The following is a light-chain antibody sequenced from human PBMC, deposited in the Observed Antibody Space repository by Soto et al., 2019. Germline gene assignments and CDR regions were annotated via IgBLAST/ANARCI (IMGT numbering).Light chain of an antibody. CDR2: GAS. CDR1: QSVGSN. CDR3: QQYTNWPYT. V-gene: IGKV3-15*01. Sequence: IVMTQSPATLSVSLGERASLSCRASQSVGSNLAWYQQTAGQAPRLLIYGASTRATGIPARFSGSGSGTEFTLTISSLQSEDFAVYSCQQYTNWPYTFGQGTKLEIK. J-gene: IGKJ2*01.